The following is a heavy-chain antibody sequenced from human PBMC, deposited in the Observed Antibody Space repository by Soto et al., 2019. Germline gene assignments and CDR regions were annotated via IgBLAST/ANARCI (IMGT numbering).Heavy chain of an antibody. CDR2: INHSGST. V-gene: IGHV4-34*01. Sequence: SETLSLTCAAYGGSFSCYYWSWIRQPPGKGLEWIGEINHSGSTNYNPSVKSRVTISVDTSKHQFSLKLSSVTAADTAVYYCARVRHRSSYWFDPWGLGTLVTVSS. J-gene: IGHJ5*02. CDR1: GGSFSCYY. D-gene: IGHD6-13*01. CDR3: ARVRHRSSYWFDP.